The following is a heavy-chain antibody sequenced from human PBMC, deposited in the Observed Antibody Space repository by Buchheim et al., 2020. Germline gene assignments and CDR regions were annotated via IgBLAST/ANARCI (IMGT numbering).Heavy chain of an antibody. CDR2: IIPILGIA. V-gene: IGHV1-69*08. CDR1: GGTFSSYT. CDR3: ARDHPIPAAGTSPLYY. D-gene: IGHD6-13*01. Sequence: QVQLVQSGAEVKKPGSSVKVSCKASGGTFSSYTISWVRQAPGQGLEWMGRIIPILGIANYAQKFQGRVTITADKSTSTAYMELSSLRSEDTAVYYCARDHPIPAAGTSPLYYWGQGTL. J-gene: IGHJ4*02.